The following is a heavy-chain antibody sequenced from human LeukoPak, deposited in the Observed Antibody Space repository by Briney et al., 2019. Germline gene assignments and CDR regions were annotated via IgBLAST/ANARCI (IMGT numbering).Heavy chain of an antibody. V-gene: IGHV3-21*04. CDR3: AKDEEPYCSSTSCYPDX. CDR2: ISNISTYI. J-gene: IGHJ4*02. CDR1: GFTFSGYT. Sequence: MSGGSLRLSCAASGFTFSGYTMTWVRQAPGKGLEWVSSISNISTYIYYADSVKGRFTISRDNSKNTLYLQMNSLRAEDTAVYYCAKDEEPYCSSTSCYPDXXXQGTXVTVSS. D-gene: IGHD2-2*01.